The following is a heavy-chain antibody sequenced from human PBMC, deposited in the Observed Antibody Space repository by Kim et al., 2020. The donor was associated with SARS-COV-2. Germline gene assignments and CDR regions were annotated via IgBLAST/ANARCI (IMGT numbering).Heavy chain of an antibody. CDR3: ARTRGIAARNLLFDY. D-gene: IGHD6-6*01. J-gene: IGHJ4*02. Sequence: TSLTARLTISKDTSKNQVVLTMTNMDPVDTATYYCARTRGIAARNLLFDYWGQGTLVTVSS. V-gene: IGHV2-70*01.